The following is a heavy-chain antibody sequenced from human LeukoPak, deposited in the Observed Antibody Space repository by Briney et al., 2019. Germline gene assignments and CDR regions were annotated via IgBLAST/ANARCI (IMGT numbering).Heavy chain of an antibody. CDR3: ARYDQVGSTRWFDP. D-gene: IGHD3-16*01. CDR2: IYYSGST. J-gene: IGHJ5*02. Sequence: PSETLSLTCTVSGGSISGYYWSWIRQPPGKGLEWIGYIYYSGSTNYNPSLKSRVTISVDTSKNQFSLKLNSVTGADTAVYYCARYDQVGSTRWFDPWGQGTLVTVSS. V-gene: IGHV4-59*01. CDR1: GGSISGYY.